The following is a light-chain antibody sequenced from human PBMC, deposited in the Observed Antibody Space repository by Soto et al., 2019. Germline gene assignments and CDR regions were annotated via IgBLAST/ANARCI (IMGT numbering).Light chain of an antibody. J-gene: IGLJ1*01. Sequence: QSALTQPASVSGSPGQSITIPCTGTRSDVGGYNYVSWFQQHPGTAPKLLIFEVSNRPSGVSNRFSGSKSGNTASLTISGLQAEDEADYYCSSFTSRFTFVFGTGTKLTVL. CDR1: RSDVGGYNY. CDR2: EVS. CDR3: SSFTSRFTFV. V-gene: IGLV2-14*01.